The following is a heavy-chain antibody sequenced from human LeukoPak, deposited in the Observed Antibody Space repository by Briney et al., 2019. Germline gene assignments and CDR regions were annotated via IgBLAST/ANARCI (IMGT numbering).Heavy chain of an antibody. D-gene: IGHD2-2*01. CDR1: GYTFINYA. J-gene: IGHJ6*03. CDR2: ISGYSGNT. CDR3: ARDPRAIVVLPAATDYYYYMDV. V-gene: IGHV1-18*01. Sequence: ASVKVSCKASGYTFINYAMHWVRQAPGQGLEWMGWISGYSGNTNYAQKLQGRVSMTTDTSTSTAYMELRSLRSDDTAIYYCARDPRAIVVLPAATDYYYYMDVWGKGTTVTVSS.